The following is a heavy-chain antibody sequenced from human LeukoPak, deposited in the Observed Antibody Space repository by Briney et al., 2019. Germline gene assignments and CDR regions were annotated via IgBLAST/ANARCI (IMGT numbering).Heavy chain of an antibody. CDR2: IYTSGTT. J-gene: IGHJ2*01. V-gene: IGHV4-4*07. Sequence: SETLSLTCTVSGGSISGLYWTWIRQPAGKGLEWIGRIYTSGTTNYNPSLKSRVTMSVDTSKNQFSLKLTSVTAADTAVYYCARVLAYWYFDLWGRGTLVTVS. CDR3: ARVLAYWYFDL. CDR1: GGSISGLY.